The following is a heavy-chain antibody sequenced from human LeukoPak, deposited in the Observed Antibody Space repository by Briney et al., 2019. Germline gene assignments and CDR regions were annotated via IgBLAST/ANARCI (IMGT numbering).Heavy chain of an antibody. CDR3: ARARCDTCGYGS. V-gene: IGHV3-66*02. D-gene: IGHD5-12*01. CDR2: LYSGGQT. CDR1: GFTVTSSY. J-gene: IGHJ5*02. Sequence: GGSLRLSCAASGFTVTSSYMSWVRQAPGKGLEWVAVLYSGGQTCYAGSVRGRFTISRDASKNTLYLQMNSLRAEDTAEYYCARARCDTCGYGSWGQGTLVTVSS.